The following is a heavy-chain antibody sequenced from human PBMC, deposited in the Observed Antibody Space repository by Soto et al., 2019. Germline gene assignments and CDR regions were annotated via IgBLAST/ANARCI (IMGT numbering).Heavy chain of an antibody. CDR1: GFTVSSNY. Sequence: PGGSLRLSXAASGFTVSSNYMSWVRQAPGKGLEWVSALYTGGNTYYADSVKGRFTISRDNSRNTLYLQMNSLRAEDTAVYYCAREYASSFDPWGQGTLVTVSS. D-gene: IGHD2-2*01. J-gene: IGHJ5*02. CDR2: LYTGGNT. CDR3: AREYASSFDP. V-gene: IGHV3-53*01.